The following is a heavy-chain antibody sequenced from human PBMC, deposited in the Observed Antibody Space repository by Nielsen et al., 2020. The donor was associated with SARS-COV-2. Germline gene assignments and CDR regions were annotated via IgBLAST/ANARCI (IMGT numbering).Heavy chain of an antibody. J-gene: IGHJ6*02. V-gene: IGHV1-2*06. CDR3: ARVQYYDILTGYWNQYGMDV. Sequence: WVRQAPGQGLEWMGRINPNSGGTNYAQKFQGRVTMTRDTSTSTVYMELSSLRSEDTAVYYCARVQYYDILTGYWNQYGMDVWGQGTTVTVSS. CDR2: INPNSGGT. D-gene: IGHD3-9*01.